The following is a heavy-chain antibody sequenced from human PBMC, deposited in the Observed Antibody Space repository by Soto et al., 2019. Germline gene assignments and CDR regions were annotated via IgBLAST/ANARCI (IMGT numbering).Heavy chain of an antibody. J-gene: IGHJ4*02. Sequence: PGGSLRLSCAASGFIFGDYCMNWIRQVPGKGLEWVSYISSSGNTIYYADFLQGRFAISRDNAKNSLFLEMNSLRPEDTAVYYRARGHFMLTTTYVGYFDSWGQGTLVSVSS. CDR1: GFIFGDYC. CDR3: ARGHFMLTTTYVGYFDS. D-gene: IGHD3-16*01. CDR2: ISSSGNTI. V-gene: IGHV3-11*01.